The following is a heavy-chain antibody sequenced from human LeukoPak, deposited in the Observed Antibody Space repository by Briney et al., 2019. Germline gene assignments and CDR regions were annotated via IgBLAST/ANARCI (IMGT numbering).Heavy chain of an antibody. Sequence: SETLSLTCTVSGGSISSYYWSWIRQPAGKGLEWIGRIYTSGSTNYNPSLKSRVTISVDTSKNQFSLKLSSVTAADTAVYYCARAESSSWSNFWYFDLWGRGTLVTVSS. CDR3: ARAESSSWSNFWYFDL. CDR1: GGSISSYY. CDR2: IYTSGST. V-gene: IGHV4-4*07. J-gene: IGHJ2*01. D-gene: IGHD6-13*01.